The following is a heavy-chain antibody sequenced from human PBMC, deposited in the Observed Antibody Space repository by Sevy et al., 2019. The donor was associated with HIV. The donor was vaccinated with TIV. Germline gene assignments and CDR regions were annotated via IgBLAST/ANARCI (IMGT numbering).Heavy chain of an antibody. CDR1: GFTFSRYS. Sequence: GGSLRLSCAASGFTFSRYSMNWVRQAPGKGLEWVSSISSSSSYVYYADSVKGRLTISRDNAKNSLYLQMNSLRAEDTAVYYCARDRTVAVAGTSDYYYYYMDVWGKGTTVTVSS. CDR3: ARDRTVAVAGTSDYYYYYMDV. CDR2: ISSSSSYV. J-gene: IGHJ6*03. D-gene: IGHD6-19*01. V-gene: IGHV3-21*01.